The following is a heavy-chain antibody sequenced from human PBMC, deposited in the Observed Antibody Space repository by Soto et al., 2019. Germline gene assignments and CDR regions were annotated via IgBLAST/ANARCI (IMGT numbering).Heavy chain of an antibody. J-gene: IGHJ4*02. V-gene: IGHV5-10-1*01. CDR3: ARQSHESGRGWAVTPMDY. Sequence: PGESLKISCKTSGYKFGSYWVAWVRQVPGKGLEWMGRVDPSDSYTNYNPSFQGHVTISGDMSITTAYLDWGSLAASDTGVYYCARQSHESGRGWAVTPMDYWGQGTLVTVSS. CDR2: VDPSDSYT. CDR1: GYKFGSYW. D-gene: IGHD2-15*01.